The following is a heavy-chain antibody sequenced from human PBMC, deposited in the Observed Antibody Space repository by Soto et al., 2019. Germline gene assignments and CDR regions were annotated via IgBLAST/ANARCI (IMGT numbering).Heavy chain of an antibody. Sequence: ASVKVSCKASGYTFTGYYMHWVLQAPGQGLEWMGWINPNSGGTNYAQKFQGWVTMTRDTSISTAYMELSRLRSDDTAVYYCARGRFISGYDYDLVGCDYWGQGTLVTVSS. V-gene: IGHV1-2*04. D-gene: IGHD5-12*01. CDR1: GYTFTGYY. CDR2: INPNSGGT. CDR3: ARGRFISGYDYDLVGCDY. J-gene: IGHJ4*02.